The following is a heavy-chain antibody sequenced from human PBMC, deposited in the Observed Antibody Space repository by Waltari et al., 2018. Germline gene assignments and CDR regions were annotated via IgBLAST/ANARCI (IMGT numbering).Heavy chain of an antibody. J-gene: IGHJ4*02. V-gene: IGHV3-66*01. CDR1: GVTVSNNY. CDR3: TRGVVASAAASY. D-gene: IGHD2-2*01. Sequence: EVQLVESGGGLVQPGGSLRLSCAASGVTVSNNYMNWVRQAPGKGLEWVATIYSGGQTYYADDGKGRFTISRDNPKNTVYLQVNSLRPDDTAVYYCTRGVVASAAASYWGQGTLVTVSS. CDR2: IYSGGQT.